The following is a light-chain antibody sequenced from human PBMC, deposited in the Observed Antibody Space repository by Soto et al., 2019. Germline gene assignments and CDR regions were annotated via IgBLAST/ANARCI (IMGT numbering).Light chain of an antibody. CDR2: DAS. J-gene: IGKJ1*01. CDR1: QDISNY. Sequence: DIQMTQSPSSLSASVGDRVTITCQASQDISNYLNWYQQKPGKAPKLLIYDASNLETGVPSRFSGSGSGTDFTFTISSLQPEDIATYYCQQYVNLPPTFGQGTKVEI. CDR3: QQYVNLPPT. V-gene: IGKV1-33*01.